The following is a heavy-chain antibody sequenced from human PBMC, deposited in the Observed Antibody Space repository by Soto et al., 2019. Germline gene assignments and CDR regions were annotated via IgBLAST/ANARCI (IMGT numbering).Heavy chain of an antibody. CDR3: VRDYDSSGYNSDY. V-gene: IGHV3-74*01. CDR1: GFTFSSYW. Sequence: GGSLRLSCAASGFTFSSYWMRWVRQVPGKGLVWVSRINSEGTGTIYADSVKGRFTISRDNAKNTLCLQMNSLRAEDTAVYYCVRDYDSSGYNSDYWGQGTQVTVSS. CDR2: INSEGTGT. J-gene: IGHJ4*02. D-gene: IGHD3-22*01.